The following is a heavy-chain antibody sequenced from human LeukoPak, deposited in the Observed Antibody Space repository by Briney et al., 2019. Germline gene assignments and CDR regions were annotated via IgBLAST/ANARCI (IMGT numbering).Heavy chain of an antibody. Sequence: GGSLRLSCAASGFTFNDYAMPWVRQAPGKGLEWVSSISWNSGSIGYADSVKGRFTISRDNAKDSLYLQLNSLRPEDTALYYCSKAHYYDTNGFPDYWDQGTLVTVSS. CDR1: GFTFNDYA. CDR3: SKAHYYDTNGFPDY. V-gene: IGHV3-9*01. D-gene: IGHD3-22*01. CDR2: ISWNSGSI. J-gene: IGHJ4*02.